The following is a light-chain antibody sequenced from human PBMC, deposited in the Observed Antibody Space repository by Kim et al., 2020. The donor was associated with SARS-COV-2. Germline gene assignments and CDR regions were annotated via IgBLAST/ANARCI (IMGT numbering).Light chain of an antibody. CDR1: QSISDS. CDR2: KTS. Sequence: TSVGDRVTITCRASQSISDSLAWYQQKPGKAPNLLIYKTSSLESGVPLRFSGSGSGTEFTLTISSLQPDDFATYYCQQYNVYPWTFGQGTKVDIK. CDR3: QQYNVYPWT. J-gene: IGKJ1*01. V-gene: IGKV1-5*03.